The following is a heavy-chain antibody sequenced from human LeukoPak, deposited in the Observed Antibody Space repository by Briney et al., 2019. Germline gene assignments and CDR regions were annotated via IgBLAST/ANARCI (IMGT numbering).Heavy chain of an antibody. J-gene: IGHJ6*02. D-gene: IGHD1-26*01. V-gene: IGHV4-59*02. CDR3: ARIRESVGYYYSGMDV. CDR1: GGTVSRYK. CDR2: IYYSGST. Sequence: ETLTLTCPFSGGTVSRYKRSWIRQPPGNELEWIGYIYYSGSTNYNPSLKSRVTISVDTSKNQFSLKLSSVTAADTAVYYCARIRESVGYYYSGMDVWGQGATVSVS.